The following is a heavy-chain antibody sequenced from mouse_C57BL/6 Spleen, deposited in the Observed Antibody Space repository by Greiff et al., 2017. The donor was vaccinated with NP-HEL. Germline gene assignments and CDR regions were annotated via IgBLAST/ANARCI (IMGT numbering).Heavy chain of an antibody. CDR2: IYPGSGNT. CDR3: AREFGQSSSYGDWYFDV. Sequence: VQLQQSGPELVKPGASVKISCKASGYSFTSYYIHWVKQRPGQGLEWIGWIYPGSGNTKYNEKFKGKATLTADTSSSTAYMQLSSLTSEDSAVYYCAREFGQSSSYGDWYFDVWGTGTTVTVSS. J-gene: IGHJ1*03. CDR1: GYSFTSYY. V-gene: IGHV1-66*01. D-gene: IGHD1-1*01.